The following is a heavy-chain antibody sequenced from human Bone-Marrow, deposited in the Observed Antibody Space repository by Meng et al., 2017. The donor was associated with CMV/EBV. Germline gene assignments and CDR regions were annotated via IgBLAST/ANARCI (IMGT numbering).Heavy chain of an antibody. D-gene: IGHD2-2*01. CDR1: GFTFSSYS. V-gene: IGHV3-21*01. Sequence: GESLKISCAASGFTFSSYSMNWVRQAPGKGLEWVSSISSSSSYIYYADSVKGRFTISRDNAKNSLYLQMNSLRAEDTAVYYCARTYCSSTSCYYYYYGMDVWGQGTTVNVSS. J-gene: IGHJ6*02. CDR3: ARTYCSSTSCYYYYYGMDV. CDR2: ISSSSSYI.